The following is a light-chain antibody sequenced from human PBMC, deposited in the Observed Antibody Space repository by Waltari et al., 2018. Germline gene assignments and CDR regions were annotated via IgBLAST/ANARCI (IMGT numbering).Light chain of an antibody. V-gene: IGLV2-14*03. J-gene: IGLJ2*01. CDR2: DVN. CDR3: CSYSRTNSVI. CDR1: SNDIGTYSR. Sequence: QSALTQPASVSGSPGQSITISCTGTSNDIGTYSRVSCYQQRPGQAPNLIIYDVNRRPSGVSLRFSGSKSDNTASLTVSGLQAEDEAEYYCCSYSRTNSVIFGGGTKLTVL.